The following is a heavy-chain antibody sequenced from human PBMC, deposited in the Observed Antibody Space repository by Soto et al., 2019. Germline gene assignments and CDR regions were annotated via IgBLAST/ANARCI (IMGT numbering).Heavy chain of an antibody. CDR2: IYHSGST. Sequence: SETPSLTCAVHGGSIGRGGYSWSWIRQPPGKGLEWIGYIYHSGSTYYNPSLKSRVTISVDRSKNQFSLKLSSVTAADTAVYYCARGQVVAAQHWGQG. CDR1: GGSIGRGGYS. V-gene: IGHV4-30-2*01. CDR3: ARGQVVAAQH. D-gene: IGHD2-15*01. J-gene: IGHJ1*01.